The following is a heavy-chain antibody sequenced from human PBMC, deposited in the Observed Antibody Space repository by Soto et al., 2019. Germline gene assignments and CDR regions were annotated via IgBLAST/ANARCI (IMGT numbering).Heavy chain of an antibody. D-gene: IGHD4-4*01. Sequence: SETLSLTCAVYGVSFSGYSWSWIRQPPGKGLEWIGEINHSGSTNYNPSLKSRVTISVDTSKSQFSLKLSSVTAADTAVYYCARKVDYSNFYYYYYMDVWGKGTTVTVSS. V-gene: IGHV4-34*01. CDR2: INHSGST. J-gene: IGHJ6*03. CDR3: ARKVDYSNFYYYYYMDV. CDR1: GVSFSGYS.